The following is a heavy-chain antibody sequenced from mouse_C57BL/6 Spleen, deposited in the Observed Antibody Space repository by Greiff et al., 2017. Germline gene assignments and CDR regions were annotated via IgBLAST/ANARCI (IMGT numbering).Heavy chain of an antibody. V-gene: IGHV2-5*01. CDR1: GFSLTSYG. Sequence: QVQLQQSGPGLVQPSQSLSITCTVSGFSLTSYGVHWVRQSPGKGLEWLGVLWRGGSTDYNAAFMSRLSITKDNSKSQVFFKMNSLQADDTAIYYCAKNAGSSSYYFDYWGQGTTLTVSS. CDR3: AKNAGSSSYYFDY. CDR2: LWRGGST. D-gene: IGHD1-1*01. J-gene: IGHJ2*01.